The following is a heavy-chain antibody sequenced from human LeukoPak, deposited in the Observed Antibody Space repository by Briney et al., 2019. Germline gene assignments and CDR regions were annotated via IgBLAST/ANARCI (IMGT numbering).Heavy chain of an antibody. Sequence: ASVKVSCKASGYTFTSYYMHWVRQAPGQGLEWMGIINPSGGSTSYAQKFQGRVTMTRDMSTSTVYMELSSLRSEDTAVYYCAREPGWDDSSGIRDYWGQGTLVTVSS. V-gene: IGHV1-46*01. CDR1: GYTFTSYY. J-gene: IGHJ4*02. CDR2: INPSGGST. CDR3: AREPGWDDSSGIRDY. D-gene: IGHD3-22*01.